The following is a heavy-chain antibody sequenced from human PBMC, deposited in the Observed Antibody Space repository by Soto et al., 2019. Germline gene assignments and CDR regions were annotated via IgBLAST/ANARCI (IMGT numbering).Heavy chain of an antibody. CDR1: GYTFTSYD. Sequence: QVQLVQSGAEVKKPGASVKVSCKASGYTFTSYDINWVRQAAGQGLEWMGWMNPNSGNTGYAQKFQGRVTMTRNTSISTAYMELSSLRSEDTAVYYCARVPGYSYGGPYYYGMDVWGQGTTVTVSS. J-gene: IGHJ6*02. V-gene: IGHV1-8*01. D-gene: IGHD5-18*01. CDR3: ARVPGYSYGGPYYYGMDV. CDR2: MNPNSGNT.